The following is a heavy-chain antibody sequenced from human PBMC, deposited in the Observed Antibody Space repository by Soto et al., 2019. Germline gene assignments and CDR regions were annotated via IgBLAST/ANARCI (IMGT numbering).Heavy chain of an antibody. D-gene: IGHD3-9*01. V-gene: IGHV1-18*01. CDR1: GYTFTSYG. CDR3: ARDNDILTGYYSYFDY. CDR2: ISAYNGNT. Sequence: ASVKVSCEASGYTFTSYGISWVRQAPGQGLEWMGWISAYNGNTNYAQKLQGRVTMTTDTSTSTAYMELRSLRSDDTAVYYCARDNDILTGYYSYFDYWGQGTLVTVSS. J-gene: IGHJ4*02.